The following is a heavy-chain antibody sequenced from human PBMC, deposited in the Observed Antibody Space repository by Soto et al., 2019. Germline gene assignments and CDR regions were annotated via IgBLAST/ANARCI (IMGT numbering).Heavy chain of an antibody. CDR1: GGTFRSYS. D-gene: IGHD3-22*01. V-gene: IGHV1-69*13. J-gene: IGHJ6*02. CDR3: ARPDEGGYSSNHHYYYALDV. CDR2: IIPIFDIT. Sequence: SVKVSCKASGGTFRSYSISWVRQAPGQGLEWMGGIIPIFDITNYAQKFRGRVTITADESTSTAYMELSSLGSDDTAVYYCARPDEGGYSSNHHYYYALDVWGQGTTVTVSS.